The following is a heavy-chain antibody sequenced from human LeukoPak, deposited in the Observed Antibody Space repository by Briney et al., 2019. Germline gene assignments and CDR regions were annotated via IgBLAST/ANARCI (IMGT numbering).Heavy chain of an antibody. CDR3: ARGPTNGQAFDY. CDR2: IREDGSEK. J-gene: IGHJ4*02. V-gene: IGHV3-7*01. Sequence: GGSLRLSCAASGFTFSSSWMTWVRQAPGRGLEWVASIREDGSEKTSVDSVKGRFTISRDNAKNSLYLQMDSLRAEDTAVYYCARGPTNGQAFDYWGQGTLVSVSS. D-gene: IGHD2-8*01. CDR1: GFTFSSSW.